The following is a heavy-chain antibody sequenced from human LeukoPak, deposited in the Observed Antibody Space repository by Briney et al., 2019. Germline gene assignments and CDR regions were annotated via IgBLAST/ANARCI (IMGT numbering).Heavy chain of an antibody. D-gene: IGHD6-6*01. CDR2: ISGSGGST. V-gene: IGHV3-23*01. CDR1: GFTFSSYA. Sequence: GGSLRLSCAASGFTFSSYAMSWVRQAPGKGLEWVSAISGSGGSTYYADSVKGRFTISRDNSKNTLYLQMNSLRAEDTAVYYCAGPPMGAARPFANWDFDYGGQGPRVPVPS. CDR3: AGPPMGAARPFANWDFDY. J-gene: IGHJ4*02.